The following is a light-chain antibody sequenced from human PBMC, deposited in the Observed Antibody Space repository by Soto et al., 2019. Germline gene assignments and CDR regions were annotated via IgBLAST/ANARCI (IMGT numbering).Light chain of an antibody. Sequence: QSVPTQPASVSGSPGQSITISCTGTSSDVGGYNFVSWYQHHPGTPPKLIIYEVIHRPSGVSNRFSGSKSAITASLTISGLQVEDEADYFCSSYSSTTTREVFGTGTKLTVL. J-gene: IGLJ1*01. V-gene: IGLV2-14*01. CDR2: EVI. CDR3: SSYSSTTTREV. CDR1: SSDVGGYNF.